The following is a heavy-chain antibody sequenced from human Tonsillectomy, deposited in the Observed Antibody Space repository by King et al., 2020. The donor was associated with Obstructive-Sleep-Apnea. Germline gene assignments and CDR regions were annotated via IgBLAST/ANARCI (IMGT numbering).Heavy chain of an antibody. Sequence: VQLVESGGGLVQPGGALRLSCAASGFTFSSYTMNCVLDAPGKGLEWVSYFTSSRSTISDADSVMGRFTISSDNAKNSLYLQMNSLRAEDTAVYYCARRGHDAFDYLGQGTLVTVSS. J-gene: IGHJ4*02. V-gene: IGHV3-48*04. CDR2: FTSSRSTI. CDR3: ARRGHDAFDY. CDR1: GFTFSSYT. D-gene: IGHD3-10*01.